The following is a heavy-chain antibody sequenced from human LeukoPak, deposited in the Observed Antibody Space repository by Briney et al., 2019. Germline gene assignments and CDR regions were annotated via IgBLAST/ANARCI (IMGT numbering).Heavy chain of an antibody. CDR2: IANDGKDK. CDR1: GFSFSNYP. Sequence: PGRSLRLSCAASGFSFSNYPMHWVRQAPGKGLEWVAVIANDGKDKHNADSVKGRFTISRDNPKNTLYLQMNSLRAEDTAVYYCVRGSLASGVVVYYYYYLDVWGKGTTVTVSS. J-gene: IGHJ6*03. CDR3: VRGSLASGVVVYYYYYLDV. D-gene: IGHD3-3*01. V-gene: IGHV3-30*04.